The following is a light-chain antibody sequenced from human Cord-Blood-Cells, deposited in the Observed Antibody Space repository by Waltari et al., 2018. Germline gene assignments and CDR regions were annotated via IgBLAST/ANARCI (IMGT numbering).Light chain of an antibody. CDR2: DVS. Sequence: QSALTQPASVSGSPGQSITISCTGTSSDVGGYNYVSWYQQHPGKAPKLMIYDVSNRPSGVSNRFSASRSGNTASLTMSGLQAEDEADYYFSSYTSSSTLVFGTGTKVTVL. CDR1: SSDVGGYNY. CDR3: SSYTSSSTLV. V-gene: IGLV2-14*01. J-gene: IGLJ1*01.